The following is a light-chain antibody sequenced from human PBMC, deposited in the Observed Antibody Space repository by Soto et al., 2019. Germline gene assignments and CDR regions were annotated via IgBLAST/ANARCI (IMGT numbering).Light chain of an antibody. J-gene: IGKJ1*01. CDR1: QVIRND. Sequence: AIQMTQSPPSLSASVGDRVTITCRTSQVIRNDLGWYQQKPGKAPKLLIYAVSSLQTGVPSRFSGSGSGTHYTLTISSLQPEDCATYYCLQDYNYPWTFGQGTKVEIK. CDR3: LQDYNYPWT. V-gene: IGKV1-6*01. CDR2: AVS.